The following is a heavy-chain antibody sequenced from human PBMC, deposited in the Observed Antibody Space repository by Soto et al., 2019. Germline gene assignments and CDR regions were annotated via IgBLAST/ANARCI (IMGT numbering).Heavy chain of an antibody. CDR3: AKESRMGIAVAGTPGDY. V-gene: IGHV3-23*01. Sequence: GGSLRLSSAAPGLSFGSYAMRWVRQAPGKGLEWVSAISGSGGSTYSADSVKGRFTISRDNSKNKLYLQMNSLRAEDTAVYYCAKESRMGIAVAGTPGDYWGQGT. J-gene: IGHJ4*02. CDR2: ISGSGGST. D-gene: IGHD6-19*01. CDR1: GLSFGSYA.